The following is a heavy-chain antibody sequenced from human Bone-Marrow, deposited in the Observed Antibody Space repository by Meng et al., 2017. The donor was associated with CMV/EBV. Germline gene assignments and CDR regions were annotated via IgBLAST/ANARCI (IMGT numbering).Heavy chain of an antibody. D-gene: IGHD1-7*01. Sequence: ASVKVSCKASGYTFTNYGISWVRQAPGQGLEWMGWISPYNSYTDYAQKVQGRVTMTTDTSTRTAYMELRSLRSDDTAVYYCARDVWNYGGAGWFDPWGQGTRVTVSS. CDR1: GYTFTNYG. CDR2: ISPYNSYT. V-gene: IGHV1-18*01. J-gene: IGHJ5*02. CDR3: ARDVWNYGGAGWFDP.